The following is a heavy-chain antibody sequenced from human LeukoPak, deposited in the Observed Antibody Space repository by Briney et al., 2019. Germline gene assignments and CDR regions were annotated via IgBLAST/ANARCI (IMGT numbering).Heavy chain of an antibody. CDR1: GGSISSYY. D-gene: IGHD6-13*01. V-gene: IGHV4-4*07. CDR2: IYTSGST. Sequence: PSETLSLTCTVSGGSISSYYWSWIRQPAGKGLEWIGRIYTSGSTNYNPSLKSRVTMSVDTSKNQFSLKLSSVTAADTAVYYCARETRTRIAAAGYLDYFDYWGQGTLVTVSS. J-gene: IGHJ4*02. CDR3: ARETRTRIAAAGYLDYFDY.